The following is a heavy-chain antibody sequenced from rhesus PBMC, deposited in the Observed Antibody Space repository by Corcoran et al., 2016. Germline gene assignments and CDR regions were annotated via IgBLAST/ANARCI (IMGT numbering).Heavy chain of an antibody. D-gene: IGHD4-23*01. CDR1: GFTFISST. V-gene: IGHV3-118*01. Sequence: EVQLVASGGGLVQPGGSLRLSGAASGFTFISSTMPWVRQAPGQGLEWVGRIRSKSNNYGTGYAASVKGRFTISRDDSKNTAYLQMHSLKTEDTAMYYCARVDTVTYNSLDVWGRGVLVTVSS. J-gene: IGHJ5-2*02. CDR3: ARVDTVTYNSLDV. CDR2: IRSKSNNYGT.